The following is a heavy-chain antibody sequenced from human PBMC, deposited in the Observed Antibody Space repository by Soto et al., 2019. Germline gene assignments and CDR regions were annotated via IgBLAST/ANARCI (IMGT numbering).Heavy chain of an antibody. D-gene: IGHD3-3*01. Sequence: PSETLSLTCTVYGGSISSSSYYWGWIRQPPGKGLEWIGSIYYSGSTYYNPSLKSRVTISVDTSKNQFSLKLSSVTAADTAVYYCARHKIFGVVRWYDPWGQGTLVTVSS. CDR3: ARHKIFGVVRWYDP. CDR1: GGSISSSSYY. V-gene: IGHV4-39*01. J-gene: IGHJ5*02. CDR2: IYYSGST.